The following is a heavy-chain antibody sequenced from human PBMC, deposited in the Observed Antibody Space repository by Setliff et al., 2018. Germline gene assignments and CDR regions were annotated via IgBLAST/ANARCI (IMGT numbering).Heavy chain of an antibody. V-gene: IGHV3-23*01. CDR1: TFTFSKYA. Sequence: GGSLRLSCVASTFTFSKYAITWVRQAPGKGLEWVSSIGASGDRTYYADSVKGRFTISSDNSRNSLYLQMNSLRVEDTASYYCARDGVYYAMDDWGKGTTVTVSS. J-gene: IGHJ6*04. CDR2: IGASGDRT. CDR3: ARDGVYYAMDD.